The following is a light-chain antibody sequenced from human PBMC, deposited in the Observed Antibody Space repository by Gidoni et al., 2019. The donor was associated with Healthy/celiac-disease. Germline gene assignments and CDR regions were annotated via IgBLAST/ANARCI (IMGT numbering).Light chain of an antibody. V-gene: IGLV3-21*04. Sequence: SYVLTQPPTVSVAPGKTARITCGGNNIGSKSVHWYQQTPGQAPVLVIYYDSDRPSGIHERFSGSNSGNTATLTISMVEAGDEADYYCQVWDSSSDHVVFGGGTKLTVL. CDR2: YDS. CDR1: NIGSKS. J-gene: IGLJ2*01. CDR3: QVWDSSSDHVV.